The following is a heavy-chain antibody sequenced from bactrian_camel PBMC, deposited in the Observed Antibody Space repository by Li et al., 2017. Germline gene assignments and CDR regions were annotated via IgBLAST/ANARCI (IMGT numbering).Heavy chain of an antibody. J-gene: IGHJ4*01. V-gene: IGHV3S40*01. CDR2: FLRGGAST. Sequence: DVQLVESGGGLVQPGGSLRLSCAASGFTFSTYAMSWVRQAPGKEREGIAIFLRGGASTYYDDSMEGRFTISLDGAKTTVYLQMNSLKPEDTAMYYCAADTQCLPGWLYRPKYQGQRTQVTVS. CDR1: GFTFSTYA. D-gene: IGHD3*01.